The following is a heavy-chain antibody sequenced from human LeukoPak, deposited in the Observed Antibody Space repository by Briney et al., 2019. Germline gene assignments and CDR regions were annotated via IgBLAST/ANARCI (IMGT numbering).Heavy chain of an antibody. J-gene: IGHJ3*02. Sequence: PSQTLSLSCFVSGGSISSYYWSWIRQPPGKGLEWIGYIYYSGSTNYNPSLKSRVTISVDTSKNQFSLKLSSVTAADTAVYYCARGATVTTGAFDIWGQGTMVTVSS. CDR2: IYYSGST. CDR1: GGSISSYY. D-gene: IGHD4-17*01. CDR3: ARGATVTTGAFDI. V-gene: IGHV4-59*01.